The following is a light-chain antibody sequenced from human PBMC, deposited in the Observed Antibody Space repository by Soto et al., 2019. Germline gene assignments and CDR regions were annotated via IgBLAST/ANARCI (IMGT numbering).Light chain of an antibody. J-gene: IGLJ7*01. Sequence: QSVLTQPASVSGSPGQSIAISCSGSNNDIGRYNYVSWYQQYPGKAPILILYGVSNRPSGVSDRFSGSKSGNTASLTISGLQAEDEADYYCCSYKASTTLFGGGTQLTVL. CDR2: GVS. CDR3: CSYKASTTL. V-gene: IGLV2-14*03. CDR1: NNDIGRYNY.